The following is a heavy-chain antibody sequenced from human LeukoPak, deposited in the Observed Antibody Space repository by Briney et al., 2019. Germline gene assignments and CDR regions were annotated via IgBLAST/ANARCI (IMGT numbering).Heavy chain of an antibody. D-gene: IGHD2-15*01. CDR2: IGGSGGNT. J-gene: IGHJ4*02. V-gene: IGHV3-23*01. CDR1: GFTFSSYW. CDR3: ARDTGVVVAFDY. Sequence: GGSLRLSCAASGFTFSSYWMTWVRQAPGKGPEWVSIIGGSGGNTYYANSVKGRFTISRDNSKNTLYLQMNSLRAEDTAVYYCARDTGVVVAFDYWGQGALVTVSS.